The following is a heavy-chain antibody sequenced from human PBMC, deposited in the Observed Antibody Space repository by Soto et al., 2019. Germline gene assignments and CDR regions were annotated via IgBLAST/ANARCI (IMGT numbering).Heavy chain of an antibody. D-gene: IGHD2-2*01. CDR3: ARDMLGCSSTSCYPAYFDY. CDR2: IYTSGST. V-gene: IGHV4-4*07. J-gene: IGHJ4*02. CDR1: GGSISSYY. Sequence: SETLSLTCTVSGGSISSYYWSWIRQPAGKGLEWIGRIYTSGSTNYNPSLKSRVTMSVDTSKNQFFLKLSSVTAADTAVYYCARDMLGCSSTSCYPAYFDYWGQGTLVTVSS.